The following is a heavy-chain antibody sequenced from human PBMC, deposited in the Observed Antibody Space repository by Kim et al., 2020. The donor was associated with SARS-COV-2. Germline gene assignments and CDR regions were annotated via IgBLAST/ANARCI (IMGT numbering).Heavy chain of an antibody. Sequence: GGSLRLSCAASGFSFSSYSMNWVRQAPGKGLEWISYISGSSNPIYYADSVKGRFTISRDNAKNSLYLQMNSLRDEDTAVYYCARDRGRYCGGICYSGQGYWGRGMLVTVSS. CDR3: ARDRGRYCGGICYSGQGY. D-gene: IGHD2-15*01. J-gene: IGHJ4*02. V-gene: IGHV3-48*02. CDR1: GFSFSSYS. CDR2: ISGSSNPI.